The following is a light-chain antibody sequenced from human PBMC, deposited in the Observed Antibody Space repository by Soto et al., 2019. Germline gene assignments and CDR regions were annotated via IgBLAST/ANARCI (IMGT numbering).Light chain of an antibody. CDR1: QSIFSNY. V-gene: IGKV3-20*01. Sequence: EVMLTQSPGTLSLSPGERATLSCRARQSIFSNYLAWSQQKSGQAPRLLIYGASNRATGIPDRFSGSGSGTDFTLTISRLEPEDFAVYYCQQYGTSPRTFGQGTKVEFK. CDR2: GAS. CDR3: QQYGTSPRT. J-gene: IGKJ1*01.